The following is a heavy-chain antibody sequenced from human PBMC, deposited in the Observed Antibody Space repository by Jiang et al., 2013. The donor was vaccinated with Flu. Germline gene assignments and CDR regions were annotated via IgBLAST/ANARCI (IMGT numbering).Heavy chain of an antibody. J-gene: IGHJ5*02. Sequence: EVKKPGASVKVSCKPSGYSFSSYPISWVRQAPGQGLEWMGWIRTNNGVTYYAQKFQGRVSMTRDISASTVSLELWSLRSDDTAVYYCARLGWELLTDLWGQGTLVTVSS. CDR2: IRTNNGVT. D-gene: IGHD1-26*01. CDR1: GYSFSSYP. V-gene: IGHV1-18*01. CDR3: ARLGWELLTDL.